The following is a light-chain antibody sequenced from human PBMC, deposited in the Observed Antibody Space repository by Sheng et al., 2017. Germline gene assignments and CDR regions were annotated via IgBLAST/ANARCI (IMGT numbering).Light chain of an antibody. CDR2: GAS. V-gene: IGKV3-15*01. CDR3: QQYNNWPQLT. J-gene: IGKJ5*01. Sequence: EIIVTQSPATLAVSSGERATLSCRASQSVSSNLAWYQHKPGQAPRLLIYGASTRATGIPARFSGSGSGTEFTLTISSLQSEDSAVYYCQQYNNWPQLTFGQGTRLEIK. CDR1: QSVSSN.